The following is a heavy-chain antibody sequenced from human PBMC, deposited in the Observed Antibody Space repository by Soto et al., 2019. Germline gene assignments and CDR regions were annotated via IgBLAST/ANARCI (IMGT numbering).Heavy chain of an antibody. CDR2: ISSSGSTI. CDR3: DNSDYYYYGMDV. J-gene: IGHJ6*02. D-gene: IGHD3-22*01. Sequence: PGGSLRLSCAASGFTFSDYYMSWIRQAPGKGLEWVSYISSSGSTIYYADSVKGRFTISRDNAKNSLYLQMNSLRAEDTAVYYYDNSDYYYYGMDVWGQGTTVTVSS. CDR1: GFTFSDYY. V-gene: IGHV3-11*01.